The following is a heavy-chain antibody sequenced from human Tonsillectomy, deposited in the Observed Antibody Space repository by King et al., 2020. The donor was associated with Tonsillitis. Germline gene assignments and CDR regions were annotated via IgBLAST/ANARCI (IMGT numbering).Heavy chain of an antibody. CDR3: AKDHGAIAVAGTIDY. CDR2: IRYDGNNK. D-gene: IGHD6-19*01. Sequence: QVQLVESGGGVVQPGGSLRLSCAASGFIFSSYGMHWVRQAPGKGLEWVAFIRYDGNNKYYADSVKGRFTISRDNSKNTLYLQMNSLRAEDTAVYYCAKDHGAIAVAGTIDYWGQGTLVTVSS. CDR1: GFIFSSYG. V-gene: IGHV3-30*02. J-gene: IGHJ4*02.